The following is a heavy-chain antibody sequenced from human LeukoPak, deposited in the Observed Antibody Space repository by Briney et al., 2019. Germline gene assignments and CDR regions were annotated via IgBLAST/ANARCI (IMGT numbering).Heavy chain of an antibody. J-gene: IGHJ5*02. V-gene: IGHV3-33*01. D-gene: IGHD1-20*01. CDR2: IWYHGSNE. CDR1: GFTFSSYG. Sequence: GRSLRLSCAASGFTFSSYGMHWVRQAPGKGLEWVAVIWYHGSNEYYADSVKGRFTISRDNSKNTLYLQMNSLRAEDTAVYYCARVGRVTGTTLGWFDPWGQGTLVTVSS. CDR3: ARVGRVTGTTLGWFDP.